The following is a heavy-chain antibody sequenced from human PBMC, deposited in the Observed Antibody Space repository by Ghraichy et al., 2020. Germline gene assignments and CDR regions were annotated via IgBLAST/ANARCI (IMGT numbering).Heavy chain of an antibody. CDR3: ANSRYFYDSSGYYFDY. CDR2: LSGNAETT. J-gene: IGHJ4*02. Sequence: GGSLRLSCAASGFTFSTHAIRWVRQTPGKGLEWVSALSGNAETTHYADSVRGRFTISRDNSRNTLYLQMNSLRVEDTAIFYCANSRYFYDSSGYYFDYLGQGTRVTVSS. CDR1: GFTFSTHA. V-gene: IGHV3-23*01. D-gene: IGHD3-22*01.